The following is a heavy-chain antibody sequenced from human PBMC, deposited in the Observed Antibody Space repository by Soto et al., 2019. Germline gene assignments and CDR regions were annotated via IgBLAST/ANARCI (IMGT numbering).Heavy chain of an antibody. CDR3: ANRGKYYFDY. V-gene: IGHV3-23*01. CDR2: INTSGGNT. J-gene: IGHJ4*02. Sequence: EVQLLESGGGLVQPGGSLRLSCAASGFTFSNYAMSWVRQAPGKGLGWVSTINTSGGNTYFADSVKGRFTISRDNSKNALYLQMNSLRAEDTAIYYCANRGKYYFDYWGQGLLVTVSS. CDR1: GFTFSNYA.